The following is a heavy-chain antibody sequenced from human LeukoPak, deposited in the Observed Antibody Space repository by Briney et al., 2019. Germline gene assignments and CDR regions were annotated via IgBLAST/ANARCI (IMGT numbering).Heavy chain of an antibody. V-gene: IGHV1-2*02. CDR1: GYTFTGYY. CDR2: IKPNSGGT. D-gene: IGHD1-14*01. J-gene: IGHJ4*02. Sequence: VASVKVSCKASGYTFTGYYMHWVRQAPGQGLEWMGWIKPNSGGTNYAQKFQGRVTMTRDTSISTVYMELSRLRSDDTAVYYCARVGSLGNLFDYWGQGTLVTVSS. CDR3: ARVGSLGNLFDY.